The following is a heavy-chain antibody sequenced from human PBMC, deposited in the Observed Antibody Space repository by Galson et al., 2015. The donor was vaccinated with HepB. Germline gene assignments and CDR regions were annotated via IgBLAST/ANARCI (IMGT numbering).Heavy chain of an antibody. D-gene: IGHD2-2*01. CDR2: IYYSGST. J-gene: IGHJ6*03. V-gene: IGHV4-59*01. CDR3: ARSGPQDLCSSTSCYHYYYMDV. CDR1: GGSISSYY. Sequence: SETLSLTCTVSGGSISSYYWSWIRQPPGKGLEWIGYIYYSGSTNYNPSLKSRVTISVDTSKNQFSLKLSSVTAADTAVYYCARSGPQDLCSSTSCYHYYYMDVWGKGTTVTVSS.